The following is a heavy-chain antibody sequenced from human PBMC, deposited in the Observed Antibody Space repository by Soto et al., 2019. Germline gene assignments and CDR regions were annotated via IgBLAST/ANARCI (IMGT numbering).Heavy chain of an antibody. CDR3: ARDSLTLTADPPNAFDI. V-gene: IGHV3-48*03. Sequence: VGSLRLSCVASGFTFSNYEMNWVRQAPGKGLEWVSYISTSGYIIYYADSVKGRFTIARDNAKNSLFLQMNSLRVEDTAVYYCARDSLTLTADPPNAFDIWGQGKLVTV. CDR1: GFTFSNYE. J-gene: IGHJ3*02. D-gene: IGHD2-21*02. CDR2: ISTSGYII.